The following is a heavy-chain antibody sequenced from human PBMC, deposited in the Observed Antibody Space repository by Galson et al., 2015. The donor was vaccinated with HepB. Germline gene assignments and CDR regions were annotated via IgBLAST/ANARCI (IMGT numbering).Heavy chain of an antibody. CDR2: IRNSANNYAT. V-gene: IGHV3-73*01. CDR1: GFTFSGSG. D-gene: IGHD6-13*01. Sequence: SLRLSCAASGFTFSGSGIHWVRLASGKGLEWVGRIRNSANNYATAYAASVRGRFTVSRDDSKNTAYLQMNRLKTEDTAVYYCTRPGYGSSWFLAYSHGMDIWGQGTTVIVS. CDR3: TRPGYGSSWFLAYSHGMDI. J-gene: IGHJ6*02.